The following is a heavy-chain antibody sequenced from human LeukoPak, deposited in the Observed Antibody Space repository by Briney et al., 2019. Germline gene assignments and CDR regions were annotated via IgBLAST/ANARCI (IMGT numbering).Heavy chain of an antibody. V-gene: IGHV3-23*01. CDR2: ISGSGSGGST. CDR3: AELGITMIGGV. D-gene: IGHD3-10*02. Sequence: PGGSLRLSCAASGFTFSSYAMHWVRQAPGKGLEWVSAISGSGSGGSTYYADSVKGRFTISRDNAKNSLYLQMNSLRAEDTAVYYCAELGITMIGGVWGKGTTVTISS. CDR1: GFTFSSYA. J-gene: IGHJ6*04.